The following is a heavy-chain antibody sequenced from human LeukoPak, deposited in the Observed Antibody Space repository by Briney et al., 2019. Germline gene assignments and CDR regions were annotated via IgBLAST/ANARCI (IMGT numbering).Heavy chain of an antibody. CDR1: GFTFSSQW. V-gene: IGHV3-74*01. Sequence: GGSLRLSCAASGFTFSSQWMHWVRQAPGKGLVWLSRINSDGSRTNYADSVKGRFTISRDNAKNTLYVQMNSLRAENTAVYYCSWSRDGYNSLVYWGQGTLVTVSS. D-gene: IGHD5-24*01. CDR2: INSDGSRT. J-gene: IGHJ4*02. CDR3: SWSRDGYNSLVY.